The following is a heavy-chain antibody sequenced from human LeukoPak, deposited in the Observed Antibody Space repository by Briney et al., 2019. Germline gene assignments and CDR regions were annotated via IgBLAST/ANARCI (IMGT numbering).Heavy chain of an antibody. CDR1: GFTFSSYA. D-gene: IGHD3-3*01. V-gene: IGHV3-23*01. CDR3: ARDRSVDYFDY. Sequence: GGSLRLSCAASGFTFSSYAMSWVRQAPGKGLEWVSAISGSGGSTYYADSVKGRFTISRDNSKNTLYLQINSLRAEDTAVYYCARDRSVDYFDYWGQGTLVTVSS. J-gene: IGHJ4*02. CDR2: ISGSGGST.